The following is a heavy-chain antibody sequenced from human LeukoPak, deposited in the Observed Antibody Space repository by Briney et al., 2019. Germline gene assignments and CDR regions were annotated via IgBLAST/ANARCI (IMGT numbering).Heavy chain of an antibody. V-gene: IGHV1-69*13. Sequence: GASVKVSCKASGGTFSSYAISWVRQAPGQGLEWMGGIIPIFGTANYAQKFQGRVTITADESTSIAYMELSSLRSEDTAVYYCARGLGGYCSSTSCPFDYWGREPWSPSPQ. CDR1: GGTFSSYA. J-gene: IGHJ4*02. D-gene: IGHD2-2*01. CDR2: IIPIFGTA. CDR3: ARGLGGYCSSTSCPFDY.